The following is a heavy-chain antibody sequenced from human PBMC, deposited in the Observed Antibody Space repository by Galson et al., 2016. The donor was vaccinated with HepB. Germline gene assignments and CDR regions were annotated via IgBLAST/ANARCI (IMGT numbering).Heavy chain of an antibody. Sequence: SLRLSCAASGFAFSSYTMHWVRQAPGKGLDWVAGIWYDGSNKYYGDSVKGRFTISRDNSKNTLYLQMNSLRAEDTAVYYCARELWNYNSFDMWGQGTMVTVSS. J-gene: IGHJ3*02. CDR3: ARELWNYNSFDM. D-gene: IGHD1-7*01. V-gene: IGHV3-33*08. CDR2: IWYDGSNK. CDR1: GFAFSSYT.